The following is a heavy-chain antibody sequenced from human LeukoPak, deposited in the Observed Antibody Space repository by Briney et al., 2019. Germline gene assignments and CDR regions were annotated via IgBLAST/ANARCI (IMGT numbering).Heavy chain of an antibody. D-gene: IGHD2-21*01. CDR3: ARSSQHIVVVIHSDY. CDR1: GYSISSGYY. V-gene: IGHV4-38-2*01. Sequence: SETLSLTCAVSGYSISSGYYWGWIRQPPGKGLEWIGSIYHSGSTYYNPSLKSRVTISVDTSKNQFSLKLSSVTAADTAVYYCARSSQHIVVVIHSDYWGQGTLVTVSS. J-gene: IGHJ4*02. CDR2: IYHSGST.